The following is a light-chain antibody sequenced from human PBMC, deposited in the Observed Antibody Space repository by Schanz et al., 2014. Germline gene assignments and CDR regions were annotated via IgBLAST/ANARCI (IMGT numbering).Light chain of an antibody. J-gene: IGKJ2*01. CDR1: QSVSSN. CDR2: GAS. CDR3: QHYVVTPPMFT. V-gene: IGKV3-20*01. Sequence: EIVMTQSPATLSVSPGERATLSCRASQSVSSNLAWYQQKPGQAPRLLIYGASSRATGIPDRFSGGGSGADFTLSISRVEPEDVAVYYCQHYVVTPPMFTVGQGTKLEIK.